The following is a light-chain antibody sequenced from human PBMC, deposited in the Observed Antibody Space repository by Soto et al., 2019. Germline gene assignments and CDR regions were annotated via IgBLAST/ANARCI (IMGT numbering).Light chain of an antibody. Sequence: QSVLTQPPSVSAAPGQIVTISCSGSSSNIGNNYVSWYQQLPGTAPKLLIYDNNKRPSGIPDRFTGSKSGTSATLGITGLQTGDEADYYCGTWDSSLSAGVFGGGTQLTVL. CDR1: SSNIGNNY. CDR2: DNN. V-gene: IGLV1-51*01. J-gene: IGLJ3*02. CDR3: GTWDSSLSAGV.